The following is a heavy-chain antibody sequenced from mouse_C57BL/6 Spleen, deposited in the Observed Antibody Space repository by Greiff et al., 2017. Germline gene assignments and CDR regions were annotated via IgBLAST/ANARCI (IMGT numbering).Heavy chain of an antibody. CDR2: INPSSGYT. CDR3: AEAGRGYFDV. J-gene: IGHJ1*03. Sequence: QVQLQQPGAELAKPGASVKLSCKASGYTFTSYWMHWVKQRPGQGLEWIGYINPSSGYTKYNQKFKDKATLTADKSSSTAYMQLSSLTSEDSAVYYCAEAGRGYFDVWGTGTTVTVSS. V-gene: IGHV1-7*01. CDR1: GYTFTSYW. D-gene: IGHD1-1*01.